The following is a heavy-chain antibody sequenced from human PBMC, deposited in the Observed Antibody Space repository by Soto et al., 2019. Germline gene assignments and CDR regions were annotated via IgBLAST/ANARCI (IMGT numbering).Heavy chain of an antibody. CDR1: GFTFSSYA. Sequence: PGGSLRLSCAASGFTFSSYAMSWVRQAPGKGLEWVSAISGSGGSTYYADSVKGRFTISRDNSKNTLYLQMNSLRAEDTAVYYCASRSRYYYYGMDVWGQGTTVTVYS. V-gene: IGHV3-23*01. CDR2: ISGSGGST. CDR3: ASRSRYYYYGMDV. J-gene: IGHJ6*02.